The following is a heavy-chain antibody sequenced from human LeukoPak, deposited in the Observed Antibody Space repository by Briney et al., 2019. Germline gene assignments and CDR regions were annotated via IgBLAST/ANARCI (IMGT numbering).Heavy chain of an antibody. V-gene: IGHV4-59*01. CDR3: ARTRGYSSSSRSLYFDY. CDR2: IYYSGST. CDR1: GGSISSYY. Sequence: SETLSLTCTVSGGSISSYYWSWIWQPPGKGLEWIGYIYYSGSTNYNPSLKSRVTISVDTSKNQFSLKLSSVTAADTAVYYCARTRGYSSSSRSLYFDYWGQGTLVTVSS. D-gene: IGHD6-13*01. J-gene: IGHJ4*02.